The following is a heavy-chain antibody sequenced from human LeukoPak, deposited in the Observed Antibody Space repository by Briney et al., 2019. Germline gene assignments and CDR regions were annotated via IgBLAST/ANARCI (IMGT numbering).Heavy chain of an antibody. Sequence: ASVKVSCKASGYTFTGYYMHWVRQAPGQGLEWMGLINPNSGCTNYAQKFQGRVTMTRDTSISTAYMELSRLRSDDTAVYYCARGPKLRYFDWFTDGYYGMDVWGQGTTVTVSS. D-gene: IGHD3-9*01. CDR3: ARGPKLRYFDWFTDGYYGMDV. J-gene: IGHJ6*02. V-gene: IGHV1-2*02. CDR2: INPNSGCT. CDR1: GYTFTGYY.